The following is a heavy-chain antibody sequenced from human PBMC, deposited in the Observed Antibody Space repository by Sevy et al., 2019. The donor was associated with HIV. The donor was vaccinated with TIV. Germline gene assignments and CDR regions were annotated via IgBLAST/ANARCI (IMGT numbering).Heavy chain of an antibody. Sequence: GGSLRLSCAASGFTFSSYAMHWVRQAPGKGLEWVAVISYDGSNKYYADSVKGRFTISRDNSKNTLYLQMNSRRAEDTAVYYCASDELDCSGGSCYSRYAYWYFDLWARGTLVTVSS. CDR2: ISYDGSNK. V-gene: IGHV3-30-3*01. D-gene: IGHD2-15*01. J-gene: IGHJ2*01. CDR3: ASDELDCSGGSCYSRYAYWYFDL. CDR1: GFTFSSYA.